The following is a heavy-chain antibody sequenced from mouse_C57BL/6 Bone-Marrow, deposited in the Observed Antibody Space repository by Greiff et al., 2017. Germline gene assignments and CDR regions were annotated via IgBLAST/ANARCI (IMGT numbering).Heavy chain of an antibody. CDR3: ARETLDY. Sequence: EVKLMESGEGLVQPGGSLKLSCAASGFTFNDYGMAWVRQAPRKGPEWVAFISNLAYSIYYADTVTGRFTISRENAKNTLYLEMSSLRSEDTAMYYCARETLDYWGQGTTLTVSS. J-gene: IGHJ2*01. CDR2: ISNLAYSI. V-gene: IGHV5-15*01. CDR1: GFTFNDYG.